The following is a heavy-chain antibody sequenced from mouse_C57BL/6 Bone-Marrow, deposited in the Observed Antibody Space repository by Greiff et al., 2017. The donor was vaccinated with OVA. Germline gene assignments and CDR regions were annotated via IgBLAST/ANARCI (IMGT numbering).Heavy chain of an antibody. V-gene: IGHV1-19*01. CDR1: GYTFTDYY. D-gene: IGHD1-1*01. Sequence: EVKLQESGPVLVKPGASVKMSCKASGYTFTDYYMNWVKQSHGKSLEWIGVINPYNGGTSYNQKFKGKATLTVDKSSSTAYMELNSLTSEDSAVYYCARDYYYGLMDYWGQGTSVTVSS. CDR2: INPYNGGT. J-gene: IGHJ4*01. CDR3: ARDYYYGLMDY.